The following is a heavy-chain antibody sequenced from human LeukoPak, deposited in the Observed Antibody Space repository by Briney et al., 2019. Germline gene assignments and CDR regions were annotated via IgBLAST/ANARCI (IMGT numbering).Heavy chain of an antibody. Sequence: GGSLRLSCSASGFTFSSYGMHWVRQAPGKGLEWVAVISYDGSNKYYADSVKGRFTISRDNSKNTLYLQMNSLRAEDTAVYYCAKDGRTSGWPDYWGQGTLVTVSS. CDR1: GFTFSSYG. CDR2: ISYDGSNK. CDR3: AKDGRTSGWPDY. V-gene: IGHV3-30*18. D-gene: IGHD6-19*01. J-gene: IGHJ4*02.